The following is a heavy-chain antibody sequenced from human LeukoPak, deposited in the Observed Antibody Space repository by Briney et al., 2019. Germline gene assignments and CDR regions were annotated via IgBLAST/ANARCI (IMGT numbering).Heavy chain of an antibody. V-gene: IGHV1-18*01. Sequence: GASVKVSCKASGGTFSSYAISWVRQAPGQGLEWMGWISAYNGNTNYAQKLQGRVTMATDTSTSTAYMELRSLRSDDTAVYYCARDLRWLVLGVFRDSGFDPWGQGTLVTVSS. D-gene: IGHD6-19*01. CDR1: GGTFSSYA. CDR2: ISAYNGNT. J-gene: IGHJ5*02. CDR3: ARDLRWLVLGVFRDSGFDP.